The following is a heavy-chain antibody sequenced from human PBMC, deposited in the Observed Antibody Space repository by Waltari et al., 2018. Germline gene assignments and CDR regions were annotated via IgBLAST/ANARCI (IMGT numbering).Heavy chain of an antibody. CDR2: INHSGST. CDR3: ARLNRYKGRGWYEVPPYYYGMDV. V-gene: IGHV4-34*01. CDR1: GGSFSGYY. Sequence: QVQLQQWGAGLLKPSETLSLTCAVYGGSFSGYYWSWIRQPPGKGLEWIGEINHSGSTNYNPSLKSRVTISVDTSKNQFSLKLSSVPAADTAVYYCARLNRYKGRGWYEVPPYYYGMDVWGQGTTVTVSS. J-gene: IGHJ6*02. D-gene: IGHD6-19*01.